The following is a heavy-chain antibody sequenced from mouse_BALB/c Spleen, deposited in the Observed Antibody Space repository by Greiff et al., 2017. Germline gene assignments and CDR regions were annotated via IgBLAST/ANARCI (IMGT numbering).Heavy chain of an antibody. Sequence: EVQGVESGGGLVKPGGSLKLSCAASGFTFSDYYMYWVRQTPEKRLEWVATISDGGSYTYYPDSVKGRFTISRDNAKNNLYLQMSSLKSEDTAMYYCARDRGLRRWFAYWGQGTLVTVSA. CDR3: ARDRGLRRWFAY. J-gene: IGHJ3*01. V-gene: IGHV5-4*02. CDR2: ISDGGSYT. D-gene: IGHD2-4*01. CDR1: GFTFSDYY.